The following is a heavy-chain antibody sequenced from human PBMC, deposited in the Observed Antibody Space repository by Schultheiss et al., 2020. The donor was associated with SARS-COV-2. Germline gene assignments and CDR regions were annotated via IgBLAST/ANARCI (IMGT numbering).Heavy chain of an antibody. V-gene: IGHV4-31*03. J-gene: IGHJ6*03. CDR3: ARGDVEYYYGSGISNYCCYMDV. D-gene: IGHD3-10*01. CDR1: GGSISSGGYY. Sequence: SETLSLTCTVSGGSISSGGYYWSWIRQHPGKGLEWIGYIYYSGSTYYNPSLKSRVTISVDTSKNQFSLKLSSVTAADTAVYYCARGDVEYYYGSGISNYCCYMDVWGKGTTVSVSS. CDR2: IYYSGST.